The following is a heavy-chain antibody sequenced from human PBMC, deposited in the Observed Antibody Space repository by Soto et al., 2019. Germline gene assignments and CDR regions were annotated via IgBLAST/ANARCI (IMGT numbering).Heavy chain of an antibody. Sequence: SVKVSCKASGGTFSSYAISWVRQAPGQGLEWMGGIIPIFGTANYAQKFQGRVTITADESTGTAYMELSSLRSEDTAVYYCASQYCYYSSGYALDACDIWGQGTRVTVSS. J-gene: IGHJ3*02. CDR1: GGTFSSYA. CDR3: ASQYCYYSSGYALDACDI. V-gene: IGHV1-69*13. D-gene: IGHD3-22*01. CDR2: IIPIFGTA.